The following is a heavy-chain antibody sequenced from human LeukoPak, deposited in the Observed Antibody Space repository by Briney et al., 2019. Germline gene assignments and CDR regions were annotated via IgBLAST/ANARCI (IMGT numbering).Heavy chain of an antibody. CDR1: GYTFTSYG. Sequence: ASVKVSCKASGYTFTSYGISWVRQAPGQGREWMGWISAYNGNTNYAQKLQGRVTMTTDTSTSTAYMELRSLRSDDTAVYYCARGCSSTSCSIPSNYWGQGTLVTVSS. D-gene: IGHD2-2*01. V-gene: IGHV1-18*01. CDR3: ARGCSSTSCSIPSNY. CDR2: ISAYNGNT. J-gene: IGHJ4*02.